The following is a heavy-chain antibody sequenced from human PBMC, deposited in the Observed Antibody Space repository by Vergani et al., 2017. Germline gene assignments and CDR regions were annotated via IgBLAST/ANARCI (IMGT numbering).Heavy chain of an antibody. V-gene: IGHV3-23*01. CDR3: ARDSGYGDYSS. D-gene: IGHD4-17*01. Sequence: EVHLLESGGGQVEAGGSLRLSCVASGFTFSNSAMSWVRQTSGKGLEWVSAISGHGDRTYYADSVKGRFTISRDNSKNMLYLQMNSLRAEDTAVYYCARDSGYGDYSSWGQGTLVTVSS. J-gene: IGHJ5*02. CDR1: GFTFSNSA. CDR2: ISGHGDRT.